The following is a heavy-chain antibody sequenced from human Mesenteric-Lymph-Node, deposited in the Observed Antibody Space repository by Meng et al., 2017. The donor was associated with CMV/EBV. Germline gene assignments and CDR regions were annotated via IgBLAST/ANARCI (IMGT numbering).Heavy chain of an antibody. J-gene: IGHJ6*02. CDR1: GGSISSSNW. V-gene: IGHV4-4*02. CDR3: ARAPIAVTSYYYSGMDV. CDR2: IYHSGST. D-gene: IGHD6-19*01. Sequence: SETLSLTCAVSGGSISSSNWWSWVRQPPGKGLEWIGEIYHSGSTSYNPSLKSRVTISVDKSKNQFPLKLSSVTAADTAVYYCARAPIAVTSYYYSGMDVWGQGTTVTVSS.